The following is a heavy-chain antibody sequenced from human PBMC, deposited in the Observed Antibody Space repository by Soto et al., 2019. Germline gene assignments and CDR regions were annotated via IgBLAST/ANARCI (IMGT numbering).Heavy chain of an antibody. CDR1: GFSLTTSGVG. Sequence: QITLKESGPTLVRPTQTLTLTCTFSGFSLTTSGVGVGWIRQPPGKALEWLAVIYWDDDKRYSSSLKSRLTITQDTSKNQVRLTMTNMDPVDTATYSCAHHPYYGLGSYSFDYWGQGTLVTVSS. CDR3: AHHPYYGLGSYSFDY. D-gene: IGHD3-10*01. CDR2: IYWDDDK. J-gene: IGHJ4*02. V-gene: IGHV2-5*02.